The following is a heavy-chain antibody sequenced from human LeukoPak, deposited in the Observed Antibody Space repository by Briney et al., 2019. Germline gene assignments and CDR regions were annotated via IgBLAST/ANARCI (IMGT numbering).Heavy chain of an antibody. CDR2: ISSSSSYI. CDR1: GFTFSSYS. D-gene: IGHD3-10*01. J-gene: IGHJ4*02. V-gene: IGHV3-21*01. Sequence: GGSLRLSCAASGFTFSSYSMNWVRQAPGKGLEWVSSISSSSSYIYYADSVKGRFTISRDNAKNSLYLRMNSLRAEDTAVYYCARDLVTMVRGLLYWGQGTLVTVSS. CDR3: ARDLVTMVRGLLY.